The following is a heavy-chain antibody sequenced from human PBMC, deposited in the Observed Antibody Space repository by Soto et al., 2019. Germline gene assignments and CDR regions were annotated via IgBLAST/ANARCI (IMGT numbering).Heavy chain of an antibody. V-gene: IGHV4-39*07. CDR2: IYYSGST. CDR3: ASLGIAAS. CDR1: GGSISSSNYY. J-gene: IGHJ5*02. Sequence: SETLSLTCTVSGGSISSSNYYWGWIRQPPGKGLEWIGSIYYSGSTYYNPSLKSRVTISVDTSKNQFSLKLSSVTAADTAVYYCASLGIAASWGQGTLVTVSS. D-gene: IGHD6-13*01.